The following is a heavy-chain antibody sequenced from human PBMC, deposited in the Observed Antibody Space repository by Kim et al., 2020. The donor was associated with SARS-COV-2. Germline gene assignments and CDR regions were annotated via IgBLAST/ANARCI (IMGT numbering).Heavy chain of an antibody. V-gene: IGHV5-51*01. Sequence: TRYSPSFQGQVTISADKSISTAYLQWSSLKASDTAMYYCARPSYYGDYDYWGQGTLVTVSS. CDR3: ARPSYYGDYDY. CDR2: T. D-gene: IGHD4-17*01. J-gene: IGHJ4*02.